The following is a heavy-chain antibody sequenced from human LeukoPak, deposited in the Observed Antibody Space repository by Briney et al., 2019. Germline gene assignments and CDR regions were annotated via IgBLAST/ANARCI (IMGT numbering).Heavy chain of an antibody. CDR3: ARVRRSSGWLFDY. D-gene: IGHD6-19*01. V-gene: IGHV4-39*07. Sequence: SETLSLTCTVSGGSISSSSYYWGWIRQPPGKGLEWIGSIYYSGSTYYNPSLRSRVSMSVDTSKSQFSLKLSSVTAADTAVYYCARVRRSSGWLFDYWGQGTLVTVSS. J-gene: IGHJ4*02. CDR1: GGSISSSSYY. CDR2: IYYSGST.